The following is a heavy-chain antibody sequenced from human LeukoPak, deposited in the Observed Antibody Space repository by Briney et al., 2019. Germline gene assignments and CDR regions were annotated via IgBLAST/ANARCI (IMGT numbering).Heavy chain of an antibody. CDR2: INPNSGGT. V-gene: IGHV1-2*04. CDR1: GYTFTGYY. J-gene: IGHJ6*02. Sequence: ASVKVSCKVSGYTFTGYYMHWVRQAPGQGLEWMGWINPNSGGTNYAQKFQGWVTMTRDTSISTAYMELSRLRSDDTAVYYCAREGVDTANYGMDVWGQGTTVTVSS. D-gene: IGHD5-18*01. CDR3: AREGVDTANYGMDV.